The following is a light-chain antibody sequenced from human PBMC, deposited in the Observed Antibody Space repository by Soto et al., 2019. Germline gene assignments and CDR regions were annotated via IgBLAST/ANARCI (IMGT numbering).Light chain of an antibody. CDR3: ATWDDSLISPV. Sequence: QSALTQPASVSGSPGQSITISCTGTSSDVGGYNYVSWYQQHPGKAPKLMIYEVSNRPSGVSNRFSGSKSGTSASLAISGLRSEDEADYFCATWDDSLISPVFGGGTKVTVL. CDR2: EVS. J-gene: IGLJ3*02. CDR1: SSDVGGYNY. V-gene: IGLV2-14*01.